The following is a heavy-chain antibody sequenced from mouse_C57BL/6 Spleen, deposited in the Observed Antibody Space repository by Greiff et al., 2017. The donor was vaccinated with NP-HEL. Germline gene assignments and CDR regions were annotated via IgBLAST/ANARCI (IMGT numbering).Heavy chain of an antibody. J-gene: IGHJ2*01. Sequence: QVQLKESGAELARPGASVKMSCKASGYTFTSYTMHWVKQRPGQGLEWIGYINPSSGYTKYNQKFKDKATLTAAKSSSTAYMQLSSLTSEDSAVYYCARSPDYFDYWGQGTTLTVSS. CDR3: ARSPDYFDY. CDR2: INPSSGYT. V-gene: IGHV1-4*01. CDR1: GYTFTSYT.